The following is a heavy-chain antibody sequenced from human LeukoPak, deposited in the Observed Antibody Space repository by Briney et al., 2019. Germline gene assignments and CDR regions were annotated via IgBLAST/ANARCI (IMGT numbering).Heavy chain of an antibody. J-gene: IGHJ4*02. D-gene: IGHD1-26*01. Sequence: PGGSLRLSCAASGFTFSSYWMSWVRQAPGKGLEWVANIKQDGSEKYYADSVTGRFNISRDNSMNTLYLQMSSLTTDDTAVYYCAKDRRSWWELHYWGQGTLVTVSS. CDR2: IKQDGSEK. V-gene: IGHV3-7*01. CDR1: GFTFSSYW. CDR3: AKDRRSWWELHY.